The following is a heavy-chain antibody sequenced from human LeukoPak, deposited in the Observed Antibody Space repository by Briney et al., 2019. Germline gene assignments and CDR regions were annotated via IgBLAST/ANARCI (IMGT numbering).Heavy chain of an antibody. CDR3: ARDGRWINYYDESSPV. J-gene: IGHJ4*02. Sequence: GGSLRLSCAASGFTFSSYGMNWVRQAPGKGLEWVSYISSSGSTIYYADSVKGRFTISRDNAKNSLYLQMNSLRVEDTGVYYCARDGRWINYYDESSPVWGQGALVTVSS. D-gene: IGHD3-22*01. V-gene: IGHV3-48*03. CDR2: ISSSGSTI. CDR1: GFTFSSYG.